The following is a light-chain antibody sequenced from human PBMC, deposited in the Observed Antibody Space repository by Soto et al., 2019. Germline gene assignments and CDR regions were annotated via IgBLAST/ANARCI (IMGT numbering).Light chain of an antibody. J-gene: IGKJ1*01. CDR1: QSVSSN. CDR3: QQYNNWPPWT. V-gene: IGKV3-15*01. Sequence: EIVMTQSPATLSVSPGERATLSCRASQSVSSNLAWYQQKPGQAPRLLIYGASTRATGIPARFSGSGSGTEVTLTISSLQSEYFAVYYCQQYNNWPPWTFGQGTKVEIK. CDR2: GAS.